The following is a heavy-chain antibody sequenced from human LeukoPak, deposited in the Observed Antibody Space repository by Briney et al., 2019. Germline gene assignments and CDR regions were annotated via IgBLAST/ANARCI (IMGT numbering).Heavy chain of an antibody. Sequence: GSSVKVSCKASGGTFSSYAISWVRQAPGQGLEWMGWISAYNGNTNYAQKLQGRVTMTTDTSTSTAYMELRSLRSDDTAVYYCARLVAKNWFDPWGQGTLVTVSS. J-gene: IGHJ5*02. V-gene: IGHV1-18*01. CDR2: ISAYNGNT. D-gene: IGHD5-12*01. CDR1: GGTFSSYA. CDR3: ARLVAKNWFDP.